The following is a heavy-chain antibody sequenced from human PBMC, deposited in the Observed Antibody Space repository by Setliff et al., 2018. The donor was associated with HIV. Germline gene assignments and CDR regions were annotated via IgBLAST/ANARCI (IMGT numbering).Heavy chain of an antibody. J-gene: IGHJ5*01. V-gene: IGHV1-3*04. CDR3: ARDRVPKRGYTYREPDFDS. CDR2: INTGNGNT. Sequence: ASVKVSCKASGYSFASHSLHWVRQAPGQGLEWMGWINTGNGNTKYSQKFQDRVTITRDTSANTGYMELSGLRSEDTAAYYCARDRVPKRGYTYREPDFDSWGQGTLVTVSS. D-gene: IGHD5-12*01. CDR1: GYSFASHS.